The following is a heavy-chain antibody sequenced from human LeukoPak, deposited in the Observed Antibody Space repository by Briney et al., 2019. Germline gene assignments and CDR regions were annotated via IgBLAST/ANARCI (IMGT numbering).Heavy chain of an antibody. CDR1: GESLSNYY. Sequence: SETLSLTCAVYGESLSNYYWSWIRQPPGKGLEWIGEINHYGSTNYNPSLKSRIAISVDTSKNQFSLKLSSVTAADTAVYYCARRGYSSSWAHYYYYYMDVWGKGTTVTVSS. CDR2: INHYGST. J-gene: IGHJ6*03. V-gene: IGHV4-34*01. CDR3: ARRGYSSSWAHYYYYYMDV. D-gene: IGHD6-13*01.